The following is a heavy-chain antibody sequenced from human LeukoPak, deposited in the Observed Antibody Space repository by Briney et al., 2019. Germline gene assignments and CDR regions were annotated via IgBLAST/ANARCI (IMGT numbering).Heavy chain of an antibody. CDR3: ASDHDFAFDN. CDR1: GFTFSTYP. J-gene: IGHJ4*02. V-gene: IGHV3-48*01. D-gene: IGHD2-21*02. Sequence: PGGSLRLSCAASGFTFSTYPMNWVRQAPGKGLEWISHIRDSGTTDYADSVKGRFTISRDNAKNSLYLQLSSLRAEDTAVYYCASDHDFAFDNWGQGTLVTVSS. CDR2: IRDSGTT.